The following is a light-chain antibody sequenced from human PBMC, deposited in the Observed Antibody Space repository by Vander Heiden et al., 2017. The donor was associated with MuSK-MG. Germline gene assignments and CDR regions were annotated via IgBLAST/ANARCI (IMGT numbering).Light chain of an antibody. J-gene: IGLJ2*01. CDR1: KLAYKY. CDR2: GDS. Sequence: SYELTQPPAVSVSPGQAATIACAGDKLAYKYVSWYQQKSGQSPVLVIYGDSKRPSGIPERFSAYNSGNTATLTISGTQAMDEADYYCQAWDSYNVVFGGGTKLTVL. CDR3: QAWDSYNVV. V-gene: IGLV3-1*01.